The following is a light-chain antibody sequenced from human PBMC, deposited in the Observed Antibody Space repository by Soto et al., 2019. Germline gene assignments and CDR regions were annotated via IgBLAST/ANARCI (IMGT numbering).Light chain of an antibody. V-gene: IGKV3-11*01. J-gene: IGKJ1*01. CDR3: QQRSSWPRT. CDR2: DAS. Sequence: EIVMTQSPATLSVSPGEGATLSCRASQSINSNLAWYQQKPGQAPRLLIYDASNRATGIPDRFSGSGSGTDFTLTISSPEPEDFASYYCQQRSSWPRTFGQGTKVDNK. CDR1: QSINSN.